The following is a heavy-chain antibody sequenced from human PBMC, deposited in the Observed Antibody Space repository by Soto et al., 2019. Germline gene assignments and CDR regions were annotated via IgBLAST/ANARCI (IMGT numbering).Heavy chain of an antibody. CDR3: ARLEGLATISYYFDF. CDR1: GDSINSDKYY. V-gene: IGHV4-39*01. CDR2: IYFRGNT. D-gene: IGHD3-9*01. J-gene: IGHJ4*02. Sequence: QLQLQESGPGLVKPSETLSLTCSVSGDSINSDKYYWGWIRQPPGKGLEWIGSIYFRGNTYYNPSLQTRVTISLDKSKGLFSLKLNSVTAADSAVYFCARLEGLATISYYFDFWGQGALVTVSS.